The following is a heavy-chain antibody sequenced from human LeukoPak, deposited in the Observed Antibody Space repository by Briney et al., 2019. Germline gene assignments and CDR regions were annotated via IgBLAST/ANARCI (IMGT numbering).Heavy chain of an antibody. CDR2: VSSSCNII. D-gene: IGHD5-12*01. CDR1: GFTFSTYE. Sequence: PGGSLRLSCVTSGFTFSTYEMNWVRQAAGRGLELVSYVSSSCNIIHYSDSVKGRFTISKDNDKNSLYLQMNSLRAEDTGVYYCARDIDTGYDGDGIDIGGQGTMVTASS. CDR3: ARDIDTGYDGDGIDI. V-gene: IGHV3-48*03. J-gene: IGHJ3*02.